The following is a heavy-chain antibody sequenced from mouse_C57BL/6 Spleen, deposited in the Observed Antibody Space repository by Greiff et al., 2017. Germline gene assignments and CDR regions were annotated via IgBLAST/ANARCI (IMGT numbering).Heavy chain of an antibody. CDR3: ARMGYGNYVNWYFDV. CDR2: ISSGSSTI. Sequence: DVKLVESGGGLVKPGGSLKLSCAASGFTFSDYGMHWVRQAPEKGLEWVAYISSGSSTIYYADTVKGRFTISRDNAKNTLFLQMTSLRSEDTAMYYCARMGYGNYVNWYFDVWGTGTTVTVSS. CDR1: GFTFSDYG. J-gene: IGHJ1*03. D-gene: IGHD2-1*01. V-gene: IGHV5-17*01.